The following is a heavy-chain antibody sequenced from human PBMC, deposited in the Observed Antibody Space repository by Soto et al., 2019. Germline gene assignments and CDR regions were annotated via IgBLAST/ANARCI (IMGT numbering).Heavy chain of an antibody. CDR3: ARVGGVGAPPGTDF. CDR1: GDTFNNYA. V-gene: IGHV1-69*01. CDR2: IIPNVDAA. Sequence: QLHLVQSGAEVKKPGSSVKVSCKASGDTFNNYAISWVRQAPGQGLEWVGGIIPNVDAANSAQKFQGRVTITADESTSTAYMELSRLTSADTAVYFCARVGGVGAPPGTDFWGQGTLVTVSS. D-gene: IGHD1-26*01. J-gene: IGHJ4*02.